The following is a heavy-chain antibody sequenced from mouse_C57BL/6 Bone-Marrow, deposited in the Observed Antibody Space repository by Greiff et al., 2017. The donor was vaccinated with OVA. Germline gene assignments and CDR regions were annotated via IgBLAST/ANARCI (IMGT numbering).Heavy chain of an antibody. J-gene: IGHJ3*01. CDR3: ARGDGYYGFAY. D-gene: IGHD2-3*01. CDR1: GFTFSDYG. Sequence: EVKVVESGGGLVKPGGSLKLSCAASGFTFSDYGMHWVRQAPEKGLEWVAYISSGSSTIYYADTVKGRFTISRDNAKNTLFLQMTSLRSEDTAMYYCARGDGYYGFAYWGQGTLVTVSA. CDR2: ISSGSSTI. V-gene: IGHV5-17*01.